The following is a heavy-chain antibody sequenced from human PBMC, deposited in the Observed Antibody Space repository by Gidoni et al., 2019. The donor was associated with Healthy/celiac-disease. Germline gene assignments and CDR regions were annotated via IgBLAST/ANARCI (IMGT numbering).Heavy chain of an antibody. D-gene: IGHD6-19*01. Sequence: EVQLVQSGAEVKKPGEYLRISCKGSGYSFTSYWISWVRQMPGQGLEWMGRIDPSYSYTNYSPSFQGHVTISADKSISTAYLQWSSLKASDTAMYYCASHLGSSGWYGTYYYYYYGIDVWGQGTTVTVSS. CDR3: ASHLGSSGWYGTYYYYYYGIDV. J-gene: IGHJ6*02. CDR2: IDPSYSYT. V-gene: IGHV5-10-1*03. CDR1: GYSFTSYW.